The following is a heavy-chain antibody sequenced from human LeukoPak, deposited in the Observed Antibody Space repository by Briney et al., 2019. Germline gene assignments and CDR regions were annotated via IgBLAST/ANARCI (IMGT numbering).Heavy chain of an antibody. J-gene: IGHJ4*02. CDR3: ARVHYSGTYFSQNYFVY. V-gene: IGHV1-8*01. D-gene: IGHD1-26*01. CDR1: GYTFTSYD. CDR2: MNPNSGNT. Sequence: ASVKVSCKASGYTFTSYDISWVRQTTGQGLEWMGRMNPNSGNTDYAQKFQGRVTMTRNTSISTAYMELSSLRSDDTAVYYCARVHYSGTYFSQNYFVYWGQGTLATVSS.